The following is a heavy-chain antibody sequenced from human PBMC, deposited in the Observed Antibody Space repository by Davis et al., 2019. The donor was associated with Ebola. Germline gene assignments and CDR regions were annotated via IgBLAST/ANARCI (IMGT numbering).Heavy chain of an antibody. J-gene: IGHJ5*02. CDR3: ARQGLAAAGTDRWFDP. D-gene: IGHD6-13*01. CDR1: GGSISSYY. CDR2: IYYSGST. V-gene: IGHV4-59*05. Sequence: MPSETLSLTCTVSGGSISSYYWSWIRQPPGKGLEWIGSIYYSGSTYYNPSLKSRVTISVDTSKNQFSLKLSSVTAADTAVYYCARQGLAAAGTDRWFDPWGQGTLVTVSS.